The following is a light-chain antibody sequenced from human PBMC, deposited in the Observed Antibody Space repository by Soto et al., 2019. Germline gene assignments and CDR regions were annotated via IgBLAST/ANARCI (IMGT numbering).Light chain of an antibody. Sequence: ELVMTQSPATLSVSPVERATLSCMASQTLGSNVAWYQQKPGQAPRLLIYDASTTASGAPARFSGSGSGTEFTLTISSLQSEDCAIYYCQHYNTWPLSFGGGTKVDIK. V-gene: IGKV3-15*01. CDR3: QHYNTWPLS. CDR1: QTLGSN. J-gene: IGKJ4*01. CDR2: DAS.